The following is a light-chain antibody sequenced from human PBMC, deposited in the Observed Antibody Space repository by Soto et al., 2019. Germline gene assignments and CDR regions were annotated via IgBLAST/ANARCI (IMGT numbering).Light chain of an antibody. CDR3: QQYSNWPPFT. Sequence: MVMTQSPATLSVSPWERATLSCMASQSVSSKLSWYQQKPGQAPRLLIYDTSTRATGIPARFSGSGSGTEFTLTISSLQSEDFAVYYCQQYSNWPPFTFGQGTRLEIK. CDR1: QSVSSK. V-gene: IGKV3-15*01. CDR2: DTS. J-gene: IGKJ5*01.